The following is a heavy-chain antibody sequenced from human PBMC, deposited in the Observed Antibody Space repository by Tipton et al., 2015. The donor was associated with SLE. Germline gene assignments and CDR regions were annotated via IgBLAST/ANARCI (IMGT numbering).Heavy chain of an antibody. Sequence: TLSLTCAVYGGSFSGYYWTWIRQPPGKGLEWIGEINHSGNTNFNSSLKSRVTISVDTSRNQFSLKLTSVTAADPAVYFCARVPLGQRQTGYWYFDLWGRGSLVTVSS. D-gene: IGHD1/OR15-1a*01. CDR2: INHSGNT. J-gene: IGHJ2*01. CDR3: ARVPLGQRQTGYWYFDL. CDR1: GGSFSGYY. V-gene: IGHV4-34*01.